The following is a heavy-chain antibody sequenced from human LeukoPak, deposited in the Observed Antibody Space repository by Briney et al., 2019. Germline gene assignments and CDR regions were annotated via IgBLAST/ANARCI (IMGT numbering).Heavy chain of an antibody. J-gene: IGHJ4*02. Sequence: GGSLRLSCVVSGFPFSSYAMSWVRQAPGKGLEWVSGISGSGDDTYYAASVKGRFIVSRDTSKNTLYLQMNSLRAEDTAVYYCAKDPLNTVMVSPTFDYWGQGTLVIVSS. CDR2: ISGSGDDT. CDR3: AKDPLNTVMVSPTFDY. V-gene: IGHV3-23*01. CDR1: GFPFSSYA. D-gene: IGHD5-18*01.